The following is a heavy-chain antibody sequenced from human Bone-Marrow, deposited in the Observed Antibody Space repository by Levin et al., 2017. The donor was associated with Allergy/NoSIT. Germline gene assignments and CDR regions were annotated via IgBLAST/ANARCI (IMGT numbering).Heavy chain of an antibody. V-gene: IGHV3-23*01. D-gene: IGHD3-22*01. J-gene: IGHJ2*01. CDR2: ISGSGGST. CDR1: GFTFSSYA. CDR3: AKKGYYYDSSGYHSVSYFDR. Sequence: GGSLRLSCAASGFTFSSYAMSWVRQAPGKGLEWVSAISGSGGSTYYADSVKGRFTISRDNSKNTLYLQMNSMRAEDTAVYYCAKKGYYYDSSGYHSVSYFDRWGRGTLVTVSS.